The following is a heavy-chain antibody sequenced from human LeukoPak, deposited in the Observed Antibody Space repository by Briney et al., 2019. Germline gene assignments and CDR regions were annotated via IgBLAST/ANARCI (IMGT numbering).Heavy chain of an antibody. D-gene: IGHD3-22*01. J-gene: IGHJ6*03. Sequence: SGTLSLTCAVSGNPMYSYYTSWIRQTPGKGLEWICRIYPVVTTTYNPSLKSRVTMSGGTSKNQFALRLSAVTAADTGFYYCAGMKFYDSTGHTPGHYMDVWGKGTTVTVSS. CDR1: GNPMYSYY. V-gene: IGHV4-59*10. CDR3: AGMKFYDSTGHTPGHYMDV. CDR2: IYPVVTT.